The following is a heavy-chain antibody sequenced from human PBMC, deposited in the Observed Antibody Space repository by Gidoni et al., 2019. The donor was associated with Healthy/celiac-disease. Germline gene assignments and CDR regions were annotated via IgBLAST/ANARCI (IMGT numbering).Heavy chain of an antibody. CDR3: AKDKGERRFFDY. CDR2: ISYDGSNK. V-gene: IGHV3-30*18. D-gene: IGHD1-1*01. Sequence: QVQLVESGGGVVQPGGSLGLSCAASGFPFSSYGMHWVRQAPGKGLEWVAVISYDGSNKYYADSVKGRFTISRDNSKNTLYLQMNSLRAEDTAVYYCAKDKGERRFFDYWGQGTLVTVSS. J-gene: IGHJ4*02. CDR1: GFPFSSYG.